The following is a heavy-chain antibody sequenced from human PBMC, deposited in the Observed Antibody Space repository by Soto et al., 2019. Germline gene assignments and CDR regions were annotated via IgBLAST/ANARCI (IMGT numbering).Heavy chain of an antibody. J-gene: IGHJ3*02. V-gene: IGHV1-69*13. CDR2: IIPIFGTA. CDR1: GGTFSSYA. Sequence: GASVKVSCKASGGTFSSYAISWVLQAPGQGLEWMGGIIPIFGTANYAQKFQGRVTITADESTSTAYMELSSLRSEDTAVYYCARTFIDSSGYKHHDAFDIWGQGTMVTVS. D-gene: IGHD3-22*01. CDR3: ARTFIDSSGYKHHDAFDI.